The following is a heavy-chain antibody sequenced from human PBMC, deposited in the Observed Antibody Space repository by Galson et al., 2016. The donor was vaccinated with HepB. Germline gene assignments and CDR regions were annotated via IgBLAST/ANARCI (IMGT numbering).Heavy chain of an antibody. D-gene: IGHD3-3*01. V-gene: IGHV3-23*01. J-gene: IGHJ4*02. CDR1: EFTFSSYA. CDR3: AKAFGTGFWRGYDY. Sequence: SLRLSCAASEFTFSSYAMSWVRQAPGKGLEWVSGITGSGDKTLYADSVKGRFTISRDNSKNTLYLQMNSLRAEDTAVYYCAKAFGTGFWRGYDYWGQGTLVSVSS. CDR2: ITGSGDKT.